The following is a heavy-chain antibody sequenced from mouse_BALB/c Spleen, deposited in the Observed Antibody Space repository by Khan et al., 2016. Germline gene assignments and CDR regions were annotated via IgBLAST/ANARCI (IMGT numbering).Heavy chain of an antibody. CDR2: ISSGGSS. J-gene: IGHJ2*01. D-gene: IGHD3-3*01. CDR3: ASQGYYFDC. V-gene: IGHV5-6-5*01. CDR1: GFTFSSSA. Sequence: EVELVESGGGLVKPGGSLKLSCAASGFTFSSSAMSWVRQTPEKRLEWVASISSGGSSFYPDILKDRFTISRDNARNILYLQMSSLRSEDTAMYYCASQGYYFDCWGQGTTLTVAS.